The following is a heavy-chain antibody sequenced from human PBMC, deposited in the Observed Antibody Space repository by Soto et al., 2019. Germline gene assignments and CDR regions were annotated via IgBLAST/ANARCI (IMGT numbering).Heavy chain of an antibody. V-gene: IGHV3-30*18. CDR2: VSFDGSHK. Sequence: QVQLVQSGGGVVQPGGSLRLSCAASGFTFSSYAIHWVRQAPGKGLEWVADVSFDGSHKTYAVPVRGRFTLSRDNSKTTVYLQMNSLRAEDTALYYCAKLGDAVSGFFDFWGQGSQVAVSS. CDR1: GFTFSSYA. J-gene: IGHJ5*01. CDR3: AKLGDAVSGFFDF. D-gene: IGHD3-3*01.